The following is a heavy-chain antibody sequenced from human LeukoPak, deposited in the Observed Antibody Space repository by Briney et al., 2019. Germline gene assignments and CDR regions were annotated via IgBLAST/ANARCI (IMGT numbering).Heavy chain of an antibody. V-gene: IGHV3-7*04. D-gene: IGHD4-23*01. CDR2: MKQDGSEK. J-gene: IGHJ4*02. CDR3: ARDQLGGNVDY. Sequence: GGSLRLSCAASGFTFRSYDMHWVRQAPGKGLEWVANMKQDGSEKYYVDSVNGRFTISRDNAKNSLYLQMNSLRAEDTAVYYCARDQLGGNVDYWGQGTLVTVSS. CDR1: GFTFRSYD.